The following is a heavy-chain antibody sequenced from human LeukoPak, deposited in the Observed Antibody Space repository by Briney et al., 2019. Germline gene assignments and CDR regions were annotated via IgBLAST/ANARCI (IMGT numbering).Heavy chain of an antibody. Sequence: GASVKVSCKASGYLFTAYYVHCVRQAPGQGLEWMGWIHPKSGDTNFAQRFQGRVTLTSDTTLNTIYVELSGLRSDDTAIYYCARDTWFGNYYLDVWGSGTTVTVSS. CDR2: IHPKSGDT. J-gene: IGHJ6*03. D-gene: IGHD3-10*01. CDR3: ARDTWFGNYYLDV. V-gene: IGHV1-2*02. CDR1: GYLFTAYY.